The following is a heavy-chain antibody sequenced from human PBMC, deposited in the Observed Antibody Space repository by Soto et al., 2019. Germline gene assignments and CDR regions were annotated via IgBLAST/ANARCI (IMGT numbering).Heavy chain of an antibody. CDR1: GFTFSSYG. CDR3: ARSHIVVVPAAMDY. J-gene: IGHJ4*02. D-gene: IGHD2-2*01. CDR2: IWYDGSNK. V-gene: IGHV3-33*01. Sequence: GGSLRLSCAASGFTFSSYGMHWVRQAPGKGLEWVAVIWYDGSNKYYADSVKGRFTISRDNSKNTLYLQMNSLRAEDTAVYYCARSHIVVVPAAMDYWGQGTLVTVPQ.